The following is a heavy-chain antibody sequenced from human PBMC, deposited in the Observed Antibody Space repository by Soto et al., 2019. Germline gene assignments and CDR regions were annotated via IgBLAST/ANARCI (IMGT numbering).Heavy chain of an antibody. D-gene: IGHD3-22*01. J-gene: IGHJ6*02. Sequence: SVKVSCKASGGTFSSYAISWVRQAPGQGLEWMGGIIPIFGTASYAQKFQGRVTITADESTSTAYMELSSLRSEDTAVYYCARDSTYYYDSSGYYVAEKKVGGMDVWGQGTTVTVSS. CDR2: IIPIFGTA. V-gene: IGHV1-69*13. CDR1: GGTFSSYA. CDR3: ARDSTYYYDSSGYYVAEKKVGGMDV.